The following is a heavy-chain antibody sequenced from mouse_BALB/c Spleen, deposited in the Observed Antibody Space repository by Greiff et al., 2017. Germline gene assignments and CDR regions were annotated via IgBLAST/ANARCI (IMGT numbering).Heavy chain of an antibody. V-gene: IGHV2-6-7*01. CDR1: GFSLTGYG. CDR3: ARDPLSYYDYDVG. CDR2: IWGDGST. J-gene: IGHJ3*01. Sequence: VQLKESGPGLVAPSQSLSITCTVSGFSLTGYGVNWVRQPPGKGLEWLGMIWGDGSTDYNSALKSRLSISKDNSKSQVFLKMNSLQTDDTARYYCARDPLSYYDYDVGWGQGTLVTVSA. D-gene: IGHD2-4*01.